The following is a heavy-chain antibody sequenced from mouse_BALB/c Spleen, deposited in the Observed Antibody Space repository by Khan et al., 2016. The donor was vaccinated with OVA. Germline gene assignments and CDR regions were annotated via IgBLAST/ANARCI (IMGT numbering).Heavy chain of an antibody. D-gene: IGHD2-10*01. CDR1: GFSLTDYG. J-gene: IGHJ4*01. CDR2: IWSDGST. Sequence: QVLLKESGPGLVAPSQSLSITCTISGFSLTDYGVHWVRQPPGKGLEWLVVIWSDGSTTYNSALKSRLSIIKDNSKSQIFLKMNSLQTDDTAMYYCARQPYYHYYIMDYWGQGTSVTVSS. V-gene: IGHV2-6-1*01. CDR3: ARQPYYHYYIMDY.